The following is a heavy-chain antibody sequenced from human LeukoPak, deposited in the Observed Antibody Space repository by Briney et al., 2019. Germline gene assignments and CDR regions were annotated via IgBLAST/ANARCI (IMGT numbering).Heavy chain of an antibody. CDR1: GHSFTNNW. Sequence: GESLKISCKGSGHSFTNNWIGWVRQMPGKGLEWMGITYPGDSNTRYSPSFQGQVTISADKSISSAYLQWSSLKASDTAMYYCARQEGLKSGIDYWGRGTLVTVSS. CDR3: ARQEGLKSGIDY. J-gene: IGHJ4*02. CDR2: TYPGDSNT. V-gene: IGHV5-51*01. D-gene: IGHD6-25*01.